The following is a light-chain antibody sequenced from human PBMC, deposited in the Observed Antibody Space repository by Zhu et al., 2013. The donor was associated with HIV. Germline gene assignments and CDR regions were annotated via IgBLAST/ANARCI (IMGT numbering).Light chain of an antibody. CDR1: SSNIGAGFD. Sequence: VLTQPPSVSGAPGQRITISCTGSSSNIGAGFDVHWYQQFPGTAPKLLIYVNNDRPSGVPDRFAGSKSGTSASLAITGLQAEDEADYYCQSYDTTLSGRVFGGGTKLTVL. CDR3: QSYDTTLSGRV. CDR2: VNN. J-gene: IGLJ3*02. V-gene: IGLV1-40*01.